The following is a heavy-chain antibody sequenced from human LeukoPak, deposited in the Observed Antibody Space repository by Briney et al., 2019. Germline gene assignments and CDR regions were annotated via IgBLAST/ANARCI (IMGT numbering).Heavy chain of an antibody. CDR3: ARTPYQREYYYDSSGKNLDQYYFDY. CDR1: GGSISSGGYY. D-gene: IGHD3-22*01. CDR2: IYYSGST. V-gene: IGHV4-31*03. J-gene: IGHJ4*02. Sequence: PSETLSLTCTVSGGSISSGGYYWSWIRQHPGKGLEWIGYIYYSGSTYYNPSLKSRVTISVDTSKNQFSLKLSSVTAADTAVYYCARTPYQREYYYDSSGKNLDQYYFDYWGQGTLATVSS.